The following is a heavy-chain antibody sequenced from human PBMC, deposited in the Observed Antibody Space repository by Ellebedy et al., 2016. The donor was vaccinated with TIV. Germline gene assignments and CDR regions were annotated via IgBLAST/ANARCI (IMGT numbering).Heavy chain of an antibody. CDR1: GFTFSTYW. Sequence: GESLKISCAASGFTFSTYWMHWVRQAPGKGLMWVSRINTDVSSTGYADSVKCRFTISRDNAKNTRYLQMNGLRAEDTAVYYCAREVWYPASWGQGTLVTVSS. V-gene: IGHV3-74*01. J-gene: IGHJ4*02. D-gene: IGHD6-13*01. CDR2: INTDVSST. CDR3: AREVWYPAS.